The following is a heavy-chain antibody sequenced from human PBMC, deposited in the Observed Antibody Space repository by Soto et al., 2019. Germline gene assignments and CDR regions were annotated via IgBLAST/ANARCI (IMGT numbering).Heavy chain of an antibody. CDR3: AKHVDEPSGAFDI. D-gene: IGHD5-12*01. J-gene: IGHJ3*02. V-gene: IGHV3-23*01. CDR2: ISGSGGST. CDR1: GFTFSSYA. Sequence: EVQLLESGGGLVQPGGSVRLSCAASGFTFSSYAMSWVRQAPGKGLEWDSAISGSGGSTYYADSVKGRFTISRDNSKNTLYLQMNSLRAEDTAVYYCAKHVDEPSGAFDIWGQGTMVTVSS.